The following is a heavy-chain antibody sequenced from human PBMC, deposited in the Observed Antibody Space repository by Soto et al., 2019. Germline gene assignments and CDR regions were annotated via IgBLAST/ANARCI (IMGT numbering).Heavy chain of an antibody. CDR2: IWYDGIGK. CDR3: ARVALREYSSSSLDYYFDY. V-gene: IGHV3-33*01. D-gene: IGHD6-6*01. Sequence: QVQLVESGGVVVQPGKSLRLSCAASGFIFSSYGMHWVRQAPGKGLDWVAVIWYDGIGKYYADSVKGRFTISRDNSKNTLYLQMNSLRAEDTAVYYCARVALREYSSSSLDYYFDYWGQGTLVTVSS. CDR1: GFIFSSYG. J-gene: IGHJ4*02.